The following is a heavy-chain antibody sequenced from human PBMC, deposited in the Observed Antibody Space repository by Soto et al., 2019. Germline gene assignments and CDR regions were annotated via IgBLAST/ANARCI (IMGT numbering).Heavy chain of an antibody. D-gene: IGHD2-2*01. CDR1: GFTFTTYA. J-gene: IGHJ6*02. CDR2: ISNDGGNK. CDR3: ARDLRCTTTRCYSGGYYYGMDV. Sequence: GGSLRLSCAASGFTFTTYAMHWVRQAPGKGLEWVAVISNDGGNKYYADSVKGRFTISRTNSKNTLYLQMNSLRAEDTTVYYCARDLRCTTTRCYSGGYYYGMDVWGRGTTVTVSS. V-gene: IGHV3-30-3*01.